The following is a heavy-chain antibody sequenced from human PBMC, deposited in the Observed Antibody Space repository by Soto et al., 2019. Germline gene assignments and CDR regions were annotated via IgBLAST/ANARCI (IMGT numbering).Heavy chain of an antibody. CDR3: ARANYHDSIGYYGMGWFDP. CDR2: IYYSGST. V-gene: IGHV4-39*01. CDR1: GGSISSSSYY. Sequence: SETLSLTCTVSGGSISSSSYYWGWIRQPPGKGLEWIGSIYYSGSTYYNPSLKSRIIINTDTSKNQFSLQLNSVTPEDTAVYYCARANYHDSIGYYGMGWFDPWGQGTLVTVSS. J-gene: IGHJ5*02. D-gene: IGHD3-22*01.